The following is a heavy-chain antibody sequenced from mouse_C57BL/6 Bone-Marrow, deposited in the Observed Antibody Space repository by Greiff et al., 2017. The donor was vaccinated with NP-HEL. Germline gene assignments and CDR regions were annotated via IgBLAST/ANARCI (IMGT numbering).Heavy chain of an antibody. V-gene: IGHV5-12*01. CDR1: GFTFSDYY. J-gene: IGHJ4*01. CDR2: ISNGGGST. Sequence: EVKLVESGGGLVQPGGSLKLSCAASGFTFSDYYMYWVRQTPEKRLEWVAYISNGGGSTYYPDTVKGRFTISRDNAKNTLYLQMSRLKSEDTAMYYCARHGVLRPYAMDYWGQGTSVTVSS. CDR3: ARHGVLRPYAMDY. D-gene: IGHD1-1*01.